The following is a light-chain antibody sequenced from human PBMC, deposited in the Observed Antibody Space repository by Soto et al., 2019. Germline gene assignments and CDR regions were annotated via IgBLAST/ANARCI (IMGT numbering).Light chain of an antibody. CDR2: LNSDGSH. V-gene: IGLV4-69*01. J-gene: IGLJ2*01. CDR1: SGHSSYA. CDR3: QPWGTGPLV. Sequence: QPVLTQSPSASASLGASVKLTCTLSSGHSSYAIAWHQQQPEKGPRYLMKLNSDGSHSKGDGIPDRFSGSSSGAERYLTISSLQSEDEADYYCQPWGTGPLVFGGGTKLTVL.